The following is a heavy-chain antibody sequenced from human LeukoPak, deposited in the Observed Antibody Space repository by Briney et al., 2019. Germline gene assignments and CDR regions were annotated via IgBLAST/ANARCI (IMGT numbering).Heavy chain of an antibody. CDR3: ARHRGVRYYYYYMDV. Sequence: SETLSLTCTVSGGSICSSSYYWGWIRQPPGKGLEWIGSIYYSGSTYYNPSLKSRVTISVDTSKNQFSLKLSSVTAADTAVYYCARHRGVRYYYYYMDVWGKGTTVTISS. CDR1: GGSICSSSYY. V-gene: IGHV4-39*07. J-gene: IGHJ6*03. CDR2: IYYSGST. D-gene: IGHD5-24*01.